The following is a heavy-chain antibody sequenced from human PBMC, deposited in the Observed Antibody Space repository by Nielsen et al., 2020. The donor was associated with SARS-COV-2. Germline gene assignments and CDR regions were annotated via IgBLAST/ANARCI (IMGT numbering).Heavy chain of an antibody. Sequence: GESLKISCVASGITFSSYSMNWVRQAPGKGLEWVSSISSSSTYIYYADSVKGRFTISRDNAKNLLYLQMNSLRAEDTAVYYCAKEGSNGNYYAWLDYWGQGTLVTVSS. D-gene: IGHD1-26*01. CDR3: AKEGSNGNYYAWLDY. CDR2: ISSSSTYI. V-gene: IGHV3-21*04. J-gene: IGHJ4*02. CDR1: GITFSSYS.